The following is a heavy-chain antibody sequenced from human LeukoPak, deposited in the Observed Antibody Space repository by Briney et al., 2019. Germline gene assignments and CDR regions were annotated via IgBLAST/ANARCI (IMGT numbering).Heavy chain of an antibody. J-gene: IGHJ4*02. CDR2: IKHDGSDK. Sequence: PGGSLRLSCAASGFTFSSYWMTWVRQAPGKGLEGVANIKHDGSDKYFVDSVKGRFTISRDNAKNSLHLQMNSLRAEDTAVYYCARILPLRVPAAMGDWGQGTLVTVSS. CDR3: ARILPLRVPAAMGD. CDR1: GFTFSSYW. D-gene: IGHD2-2*01. V-gene: IGHV3-7*01.